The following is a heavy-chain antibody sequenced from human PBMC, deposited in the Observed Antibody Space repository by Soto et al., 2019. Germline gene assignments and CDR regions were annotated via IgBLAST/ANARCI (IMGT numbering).Heavy chain of an antibody. CDR2: IYPGDSDT. V-gene: IGHV5-51*01. CDR3: ARRGVLAEFYYYYGMDV. J-gene: IGHJ6*02. CDR1: GYSFTSYW. Sequence: GESLKISCKGSGYSFTSYWIGWVRQMPGKGLEWMGIIYPGDSDTRYSPSFQGQVTISADKSISTAYLQWSSLKASDTAMYYCARRGVLAEFYYYYGMDVWGQGTTVTVSS. D-gene: IGHD2-15*01.